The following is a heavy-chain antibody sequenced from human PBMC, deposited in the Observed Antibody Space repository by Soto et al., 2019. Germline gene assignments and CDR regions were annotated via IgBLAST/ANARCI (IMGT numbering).Heavy chain of an antibody. CDR2: ISGYNGGT. V-gene: IGHV1-18*01. CDR3: AKNGQPPYYYYGLDV. CDR1: GYTFTRYG. Sequence: ASVKVSCKASGYTFTRYGISWVRQAPGQGLEWMGWISGYNGGTNYAQKFQGRVSMTIDTSTTTVYMELRSLTSDDTAVYYCAKNGQPPYYYYGLDVWGQGTKVTVSS. J-gene: IGHJ6*02. D-gene: IGHD2-8*01.